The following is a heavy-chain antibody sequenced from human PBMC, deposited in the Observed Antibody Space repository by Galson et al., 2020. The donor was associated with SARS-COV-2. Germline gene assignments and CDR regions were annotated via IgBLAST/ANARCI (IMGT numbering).Heavy chain of an antibody. J-gene: IGHJ6*03. CDR2: INPNSGGT. CDR1: GYTFTGYY. CDR3: ARDPRSGYDYVNFYYMDV. D-gene: IGHD5-12*01. V-gene: IGHV1-2*06. Sequence: ASVKVSCKASGYTFTGYYIHWVRQAPGQGLEWMGRINPNSGGTNYAQKFQGRVTMTRDTSISTAYMELSRLRSDDTAVYFCARDPRSGYDYVNFYYMDVWGKGTTVTISS.